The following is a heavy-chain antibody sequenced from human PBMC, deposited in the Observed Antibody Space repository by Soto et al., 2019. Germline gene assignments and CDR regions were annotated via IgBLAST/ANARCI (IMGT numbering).Heavy chain of an antibody. CDR3: ARAPHFWSGYSGGYGMDV. Sequence: QVQLVQSGAEVKKPGASVKASCKASGYTFTGYYMHWVRQAPGQGLEWMGWINANSGGTNYEQKFQGWVTMTRDTSISTAYMELSRLRSDDTAVYYCARAPHFWSGYSGGYGMDVWGQGTTVTVSS. CDR2: INANSGGT. D-gene: IGHD3-3*01. V-gene: IGHV1-2*04. CDR1: GYTFTGYY. J-gene: IGHJ6*02.